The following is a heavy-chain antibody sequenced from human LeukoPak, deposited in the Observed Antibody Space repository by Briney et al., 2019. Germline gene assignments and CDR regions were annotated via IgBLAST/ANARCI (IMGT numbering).Heavy chain of an antibody. CDR3: AKEPYSSGPGNPFDY. J-gene: IGHJ4*02. CDR1: GFTFSSYA. Sequence: GGSLRLSCAASGFTFSSYAMSWVRQAPGKGLEWVSAISGSGGSTYYADSVKGRFTISRDNSKNTLYLQMNSLRAAEDTAIYYCAKEPYSSGPGNPFDYWGQGTLVTVSS. D-gene: IGHD6-19*01. CDR2: ISGSGGST. V-gene: IGHV3-23*01.